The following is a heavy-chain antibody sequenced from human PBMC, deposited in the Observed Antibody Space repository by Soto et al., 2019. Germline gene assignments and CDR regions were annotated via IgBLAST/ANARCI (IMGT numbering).Heavy chain of an antibody. Sequence: PSEALSLTCTVSGGSISRGGYYWSWIRQHPGKGLEWIGYIYYSGSTYYNPSLKSRVTISVDTSKNQFSLKLSSVTAADTAVYYCARVPPGASWFDPWGQGTLVTVSS. CDR1: GGSISRGGYY. D-gene: IGHD3-10*01. V-gene: IGHV4-31*03. CDR2: IYYSGST. J-gene: IGHJ5*02. CDR3: ARVPPGASWFDP.